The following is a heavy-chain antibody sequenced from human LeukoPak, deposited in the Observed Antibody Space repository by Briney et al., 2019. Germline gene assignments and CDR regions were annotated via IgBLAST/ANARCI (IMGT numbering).Heavy chain of an antibody. J-gene: IGHJ4*02. Sequence: SETLSLTCTVSGGSISSGGYYWSWIRQHPGKGLEWIGYIYYSGSTYYNPSLKSRVTISVDTSKNQFSLKLSSVTAADTAVYYCARDAGGGYYDSSGYYYPGSYFDYWGQGTLVTVSS. CDR1: GGSISSGGYY. CDR3: ARDAGGGYYDSSGYYYPGSYFDY. D-gene: IGHD3-22*01. CDR2: IYYSGST. V-gene: IGHV4-31*03.